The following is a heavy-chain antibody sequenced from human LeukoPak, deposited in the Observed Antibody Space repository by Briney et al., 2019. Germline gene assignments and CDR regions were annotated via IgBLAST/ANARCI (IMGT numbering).Heavy chain of an antibody. D-gene: IGHD4-17*01. Sequence: GGSLRLSCAASGFTFSTYWMHWVRQAPGKGLVWVSRFNSDGRGTFYADSVKGRFTISRDNAKNTLYLQMNSLGAEDTAIYYCARGRYYLDSWGQGTLVTVSS. CDR1: GFTFSTYW. CDR3: ARGRYYLDS. CDR2: FNSDGRGT. V-gene: IGHV3-74*01. J-gene: IGHJ4*02.